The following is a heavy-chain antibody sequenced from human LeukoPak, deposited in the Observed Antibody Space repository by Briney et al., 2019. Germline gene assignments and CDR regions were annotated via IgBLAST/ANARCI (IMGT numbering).Heavy chain of an antibody. Sequence: ASVKVSCKASGYTFTSYGISWVLQAPGQGLEWMGWISAYNGNTNYAQKLLGRVTMTTDTSTSTAYMELRSLRSDDTAVYYCARSVAPYNYFDYWGQGTLVTVSS. J-gene: IGHJ4*02. CDR1: GYTFTSYG. V-gene: IGHV1-18*01. CDR2: ISAYNGNT. CDR3: ARSVAPYNYFDY. D-gene: IGHD6-19*01.